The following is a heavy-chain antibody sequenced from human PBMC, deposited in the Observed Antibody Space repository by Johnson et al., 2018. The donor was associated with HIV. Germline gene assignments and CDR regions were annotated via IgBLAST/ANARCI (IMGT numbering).Heavy chain of an antibody. Sequence: QVQLVESGGGLVKPGGSLRLSCAASGFTFSNAWMSWVRQAPGKGLEWVAVIWYDGSNKYYADYVKGRFTISRDNSKNTLYLQMESLRVEDTAIYYCAKAWELLGRQAALDIWGQGTMVTVSS. CDR2: IWYDGSNK. D-gene: IGHD1-26*01. CDR1: GFTFSNAW. V-gene: IGHV3-33*06. J-gene: IGHJ3*02. CDR3: AKAWELLGRQAALDI.